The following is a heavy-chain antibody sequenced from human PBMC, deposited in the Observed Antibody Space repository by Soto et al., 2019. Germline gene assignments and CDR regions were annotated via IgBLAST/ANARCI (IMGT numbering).Heavy chain of an antibody. CDR3: ARWAYYDFPYYYGMDV. CDR2: IYPGDSDT. CDR1: GYSFTTYW. D-gene: IGHD3-3*01. V-gene: IGHV5-51*01. J-gene: IGHJ6*02. Sequence: GESLKISCKGSGYSFTTYWIGWVRQMPGKGLEWRGIIYPGDSDTRYSPSFQGQVTISADKSISTAYLQWSSLKASDTAMYYCARWAYYDFPYYYGMDVWGQGTTVTVSS.